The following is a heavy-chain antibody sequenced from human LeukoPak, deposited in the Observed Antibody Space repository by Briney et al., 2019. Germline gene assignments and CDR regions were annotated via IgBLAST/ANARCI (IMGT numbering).Heavy chain of an antibody. CDR2: IIPILGIA. D-gene: IGHD3-22*01. CDR3: ARQNAYYYDSSGYPEHAFDI. J-gene: IGHJ3*02. V-gene: IGHV1-69*02. Sequence: SVKVSXKASGGTFRSYTISWVRQAPGQGLEWIGRIIPILGIANYAQKFQGRVTITADKSTSTAYMELSSLRSEDTAVYYCARQNAYYYDSSGYPEHAFDIWGQGTMVTVSS. CDR1: GGTFRSYT.